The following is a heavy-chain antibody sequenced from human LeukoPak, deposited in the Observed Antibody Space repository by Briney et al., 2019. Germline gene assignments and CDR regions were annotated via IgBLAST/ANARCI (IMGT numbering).Heavy chain of an antibody. CDR3: ARDDFWSGYYTGRSYYMDV. D-gene: IGHD3-3*01. V-gene: IGHV1-18*01. CDR2: ISAYNGNT. CDR1: GYTFTSYG. J-gene: IGHJ6*03. Sequence: GASVKVSCKASGYTFTSYGISWVRQAPGQGLEWMGWISAYNGNTNYAQKLQGRVTMTTDTSTSTAYMERRSLRSDDTAVYYCARDDFWSGYYTGRSYYMDVWGKGTTVTVSS.